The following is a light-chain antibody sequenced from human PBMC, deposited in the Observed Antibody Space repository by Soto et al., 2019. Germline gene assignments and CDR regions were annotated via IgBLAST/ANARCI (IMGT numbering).Light chain of an antibody. CDR2: GAS. V-gene: IGKV3-15*01. J-gene: IGKJ2*01. CDR1: HSVSSN. Sequence: EIVMTQSPATLSVSPGERATLSCRASHSVSSNLAWYQQKPGQAPRLLIYGASTRATGIPARFSGSGSGTEFTLTISSLQSEDFAVYSCQQYNVCPPMYTFGQGTKLEIK. CDR3: QQYNVCPPMYT.